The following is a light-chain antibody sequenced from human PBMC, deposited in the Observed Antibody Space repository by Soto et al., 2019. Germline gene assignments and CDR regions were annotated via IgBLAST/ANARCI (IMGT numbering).Light chain of an antibody. V-gene: IGKV3-20*01. CDR1: QSVSSSY. J-gene: IGKJ1*01. CDR2: GAS. Sequence: EIVSTQSPGTLSLSPGERATLSCRASQSVSSSYLAWYQQKPGQAPRLLIYGASSRATGIPDRFSGSGSGTDFTLTISRLEPEDFAVYYCQHYGSSLWTFGQGTKVDIK. CDR3: QHYGSSLWT.